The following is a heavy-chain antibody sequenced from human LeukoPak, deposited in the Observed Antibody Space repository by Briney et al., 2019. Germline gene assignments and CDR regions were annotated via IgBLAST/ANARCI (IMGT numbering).Heavy chain of an antibody. J-gene: IGHJ4*02. Sequence: GRSLRLSCAASGFTFSSYAMHWVRQAPGKGLGWVAVISYDGSNKYYADSVRGRFTISRDNSKNTLYLQMNSLRAEDTAVYYCARDLYYYDSSGYFPAFDYWGQGTLVTVSS. CDR1: GFTFSSYA. V-gene: IGHV3-30-3*01. CDR3: ARDLYYYDSSGYFPAFDY. D-gene: IGHD3-22*01. CDR2: ISYDGSNK.